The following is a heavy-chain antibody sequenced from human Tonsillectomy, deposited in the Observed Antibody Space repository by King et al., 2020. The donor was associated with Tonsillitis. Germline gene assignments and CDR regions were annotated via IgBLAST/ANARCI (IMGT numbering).Heavy chain of an antibody. Sequence: VQLVQSGAEVKKSGESLKISCKGSVYSFSFYWIAWVRQMPGKGLEWMGVIYPDDSDTKYSPSFQGQVTISADRSISTAYLQWSSLKAPDTAIYYCARLWSNVDTVSTSPPYYFALWGQGTLVTVSA. CDR3: ARLWSNVDTVSTSPPYYFAL. V-gene: IGHV5-51*03. J-gene: IGHJ4*02. CDR2: IYPDDSDT. CDR1: VYSFSFYW. D-gene: IGHD5/OR15-5a*01.